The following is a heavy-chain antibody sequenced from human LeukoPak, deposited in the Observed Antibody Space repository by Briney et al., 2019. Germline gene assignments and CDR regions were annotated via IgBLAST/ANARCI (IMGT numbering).Heavy chain of an antibody. CDR1: GFTFSDHY. CDR3: ARGGSGLPPYYYYGMDV. Sequence: PGGSLRLSCAASGFTFSDHYMDWVRQAPGKGLEWVGRTRNKANSYTTEYAASVKGRFTISRDDSKNSLYLQMNSLKTEDTAVYYCARGGSGLPPYYYYGMDVWGQGTTVTVSS. CDR2: TRNKANSYTT. J-gene: IGHJ6*02. V-gene: IGHV3-72*01. D-gene: IGHD3-10*01.